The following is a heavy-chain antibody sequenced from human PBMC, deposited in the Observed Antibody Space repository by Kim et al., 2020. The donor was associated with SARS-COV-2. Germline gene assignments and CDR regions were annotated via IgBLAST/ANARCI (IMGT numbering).Heavy chain of an antibody. CDR1: GYIFTDYA. CDR2: IRSGSGET. J-gene: IGHJ5*02. CDR3: ARDVPVGSA. Sequence: ASVKVSCKTSGYIFTDYAIYWVRQAPGQGLEWMGWIRSGSGETRYSQKLQGKVTFTRDTSENAVYIDVGSLTSEDTALHYCARDVPVGSAWGQGTLVTVSA. V-gene: IGHV1-3*04. D-gene: IGHD3-10*01.